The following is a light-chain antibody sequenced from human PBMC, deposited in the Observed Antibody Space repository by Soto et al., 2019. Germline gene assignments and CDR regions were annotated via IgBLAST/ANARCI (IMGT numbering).Light chain of an antibody. J-gene: IGLJ3*02. Sequence: QSALTQPPSVSGAPGQRVTISCTGSSSNIGAGYDVHWYQQLPGTAPKLLIYVNSNRPSGVPDRFSGSKSGTSASLAITGLQAEDEADYYCQSYDSSLRGWLFGGGTKLTVL. CDR3: QSYDSSLRGWL. CDR2: VNS. CDR1: SSNIGAGYD. V-gene: IGLV1-40*01.